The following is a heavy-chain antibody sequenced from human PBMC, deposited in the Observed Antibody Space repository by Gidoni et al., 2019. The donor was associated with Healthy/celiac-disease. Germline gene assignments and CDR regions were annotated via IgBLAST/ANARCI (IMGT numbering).Heavy chain of an antibody. J-gene: IGHJ4*02. D-gene: IGHD2-15*01. V-gene: IGHV1-3*01. CDR3: AAFDIVVVVAARYDYFDY. CDR1: GYTFTSYA. Sequence: QVQLVQSGAEVKKPGASVKVSCKASGYTFTSYAMHWVSQAPGQRLEWMGWINAGNGNTKYSQKLQGRVTITRDTSASTAYMELSSLRSEDTAVYYCAAFDIVVVVAARYDYFDYWGQGTLVTVSS. CDR2: INAGNGNT.